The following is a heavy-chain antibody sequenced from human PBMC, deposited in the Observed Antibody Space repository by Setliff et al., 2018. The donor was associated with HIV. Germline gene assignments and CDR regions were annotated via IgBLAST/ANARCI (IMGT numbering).Heavy chain of an antibody. D-gene: IGHD3-16*01. Sequence: GASVKVSCKASGYTFTGYYMYWVRQAPGQGLEWMGWINPNSGGTNYAQKFQGRVTMTRDTSRSTVYMELSSLRSEDTAVYYCVKADVLLCDVWGQGTLVTVSS. CDR1: GYTFTGYY. CDR2: INPNSGGT. V-gene: IGHV1-2*02. CDR3: VKADVLLCDV. J-gene: IGHJ4*02.